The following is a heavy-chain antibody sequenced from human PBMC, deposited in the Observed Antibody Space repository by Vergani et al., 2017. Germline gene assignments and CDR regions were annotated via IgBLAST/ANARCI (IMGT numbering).Heavy chain of an antibody. Sequence: EVQLVESGGGLVKSGGSLRLSCAAFGFTFSSYSMNWVRQAPGKGLKWVSSISSSSSSKYYVDSVKGRYTISRYNATKSLYLQMNSLRAEDTAVYYCERGSRTAMAEGPLDYWGQGTLVTVSS. V-gene: IGHV3-21*01. CDR2: ISSSSSSK. D-gene: IGHD5-18*01. CDR1: GFTFSSYS. J-gene: IGHJ4*02. CDR3: ERGSRTAMAEGPLDY.